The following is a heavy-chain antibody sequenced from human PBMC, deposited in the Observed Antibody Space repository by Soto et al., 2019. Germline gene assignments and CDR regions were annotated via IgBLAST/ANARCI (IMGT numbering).Heavy chain of an antibody. J-gene: IGHJ5*02. CDR1: GGSISSSSYY. D-gene: IGHD3-3*02. CDR2: IYDSGST. V-gene: IGHV4-39*01. Sequence: QLQLQESGPGLVKPSETLSLTCTVSGGSISSSSYYWGWIRQPPGKGLEWIGSIYDSGSTYYNPALKSRVTISVDTSTNKFSLKLSSMTAADTAVYYCASPKIAFYNWFDPWGQGTLVTVSS. CDR3: ASPKIAFYNWFDP.